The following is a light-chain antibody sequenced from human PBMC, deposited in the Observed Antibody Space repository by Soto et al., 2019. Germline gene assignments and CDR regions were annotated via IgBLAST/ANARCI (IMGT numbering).Light chain of an antibody. Sequence: QSVLTQPPSVSGAPGQRVTISCTGSSSNIGAGYDVHWYQQLPGTAPKLLIYGNSNRPSGVPDRFSGSKAGTSASLAITGLQAEDEADYYCQSYDSRLRGPNWVFGGGTKLTVL. V-gene: IGLV1-40*01. CDR3: QSYDSRLRGPNWV. CDR2: GNS. J-gene: IGLJ3*02. CDR1: SSNIGAGYD.